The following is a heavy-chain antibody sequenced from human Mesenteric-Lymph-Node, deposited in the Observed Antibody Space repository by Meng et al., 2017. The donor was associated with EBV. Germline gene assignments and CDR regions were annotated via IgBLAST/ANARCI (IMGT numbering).Heavy chain of an antibody. J-gene: IGHJ3*02. CDR1: CGSFTAYS. V-gene: IGHV4-34*01. Sequence: LQQCAVGFFKPSEPLLLPGVFSCGSFTAYSLIWIRQSPEQGLDWIGEINHSGTTNYTPSLNSQFTISVDAAKNQFSLKLRSVTAADTAVYYCARGRFFAFDIWGQGTMVTVSS. CDR3: ARGRFFAFDI. CDR2: INHSGTT.